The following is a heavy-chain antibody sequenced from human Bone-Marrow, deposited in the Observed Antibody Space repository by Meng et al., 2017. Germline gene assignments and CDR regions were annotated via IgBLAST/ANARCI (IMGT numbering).Heavy chain of an antibody. D-gene: IGHD5-18*01. Sequence: QGRLEDAGPRLVSPSRTLPLTCTVPGGSVYSGSYYWSWIRQPPGKGLEWIGYIYSTGTTKYNPSLKSRVTISVDTSKNQFSLNLSSVTAADTALYYCARTPGYSYGQIDSWGQGTLVTVSS. J-gene: IGHJ4*02. CDR3: ARTPGYSYGQIDS. V-gene: IGHV4-61*01. CDR1: GGSVYSGSYY. CDR2: IYSTGTT.